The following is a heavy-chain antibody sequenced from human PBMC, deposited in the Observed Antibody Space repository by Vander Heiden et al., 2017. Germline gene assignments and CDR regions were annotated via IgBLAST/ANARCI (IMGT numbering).Heavy chain of an antibody. Sequence: EVQLVESGGGLVQPGGSLRLSGAASGFTFSNSWMSWGRQAPGKGLEWVANIKQDGSEKYYVDSVKGRFTISRDDANNSLYLQMNSLRDEDTAEYYCARATNSGSSFPNMVYFDSWGQGTLVTVSS. V-gene: IGHV3-7*03. CDR2: IKQDGSEK. CDR1: GFTFSNSW. CDR3: ARATNSGSSFPNMVYFDS. J-gene: IGHJ4*02. D-gene: IGHD1-26*01.